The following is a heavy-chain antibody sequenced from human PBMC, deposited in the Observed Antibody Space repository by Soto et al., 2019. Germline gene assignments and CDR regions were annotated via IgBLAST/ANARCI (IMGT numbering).Heavy chain of an antibody. CDR3: AREGQLQYYFDY. V-gene: IGHV3-30-3*01. CDR1: GFTFRSYA. Sequence: GGSQRLSCASSGFTFRSYAMHWVRQAPGKGLEWVAVISYDGSNKYYADSVKGRFTISRDNSKNTLYLQMNSLKAEDTAVYYCAREGQLQYYFDYWGQGTLVTVSS. J-gene: IGHJ4*02. CDR2: ISYDGSNK. D-gene: IGHD6-6*01.